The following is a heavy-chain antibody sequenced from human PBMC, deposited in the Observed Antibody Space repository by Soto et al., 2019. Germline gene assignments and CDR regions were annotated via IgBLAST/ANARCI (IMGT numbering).Heavy chain of an antibody. Sequence: GASVKVSCKASGYTFTSYYIHWVRQAPGQGLEWMGSISPGGGGTSDAQNFQGRVTMTGDTSTNTVYMELSSLRSEDPAVYYCARDAPFPITGTTFDYWGQGTLVTVSS. D-gene: IGHD1-7*01. J-gene: IGHJ4*02. V-gene: IGHV1-46*01. CDR2: ISPGGGGT. CDR1: GYTFTSYY. CDR3: ARDAPFPITGTTFDY.